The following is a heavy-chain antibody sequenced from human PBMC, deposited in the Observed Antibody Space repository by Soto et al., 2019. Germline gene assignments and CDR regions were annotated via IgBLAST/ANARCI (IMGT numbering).Heavy chain of an antibody. CDR2: ISDDGSNK. V-gene: IGHV3-30-3*01. D-gene: IGHD3-22*01. J-gene: IGHJ5*02. CDR1: GFTFSNYA. CDR3: ARGLVVVITRDWFDP. Sequence: RPSLSPSCAASGFTFSNYAIHWVRQAPGKGLEWVAVISDDGSNKYYADSVKGRFTISRDNSKNTLYLQMNSLRPEDTAVYYSARGLVVVITRDWFDPWGQGTTVTVSS.